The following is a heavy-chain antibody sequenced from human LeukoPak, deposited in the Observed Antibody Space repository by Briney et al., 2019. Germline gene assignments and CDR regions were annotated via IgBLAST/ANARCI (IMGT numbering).Heavy chain of an antibody. J-gene: IGHJ6*03. CDR3: AKSPLDGSGRGSDCKHYYYYMDV. D-gene: IGHD6-19*01. CDR1: GFTFDDYA. V-gene: IGHV3-9*01. Sequence: PGRSLRLSCAASGFTFDDYAMHWVRQAPGKGLEWVSYISCNSSSICYADSVKGRFTISRDNAKNSLYLQMSSLRAEDTGLYYCAKSPLDGSGRGSDCKHYYYYMDVWGKGTTVTVSS. CDR2: ISCNSSSI.